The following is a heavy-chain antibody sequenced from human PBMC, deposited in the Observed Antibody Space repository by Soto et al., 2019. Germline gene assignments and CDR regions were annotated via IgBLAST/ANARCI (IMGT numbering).Heavy chain of an antibody. CDR3: AEGERGNPHY. CDR2: IIPILGIA. J-gene: IGHJ4*02. CDR1: GGTFSSYT. V-gene: IGHV1-69*02. Sequence: QVQLVQSGAEVKKPGSSVKVSCKASGGTFSSYTISWVRQAPGQGLEWMGRIIPILGIANYAQKFQGRVTITADKSTSKAYRGLSSQRPEDAPVYSGAEGERGNPHYWGEAPLYTVSS. D-gene: IGHD1-1*01.